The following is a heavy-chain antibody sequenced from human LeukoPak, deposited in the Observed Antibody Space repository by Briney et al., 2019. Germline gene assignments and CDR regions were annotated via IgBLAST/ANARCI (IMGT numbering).Heavy chain of an antibody. CDR1: GFTFSSYG. Sequence: GGSLRLSCAASGFTFSSYGMHWVRQAPGKGLEWVAFIRYDGSNKYYADSVKGRFTISRDNSKNTLYLQMNSLRAEDTAVYYCAKDLLATMIVVALDAFDIWGQGTMVTVSS. CDR2: IRYDGSNK. D-gene: IGHD3-22*01. J-gene: IGHJ3*02. V-gene: IGHV3-30*02. CDR3: AKDLLATMIVVALDAFDI.